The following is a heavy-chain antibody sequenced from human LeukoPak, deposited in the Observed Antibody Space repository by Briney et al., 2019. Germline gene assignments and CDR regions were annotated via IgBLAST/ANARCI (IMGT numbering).Heavy chain of an antibody. J-gene: IGHJ4*02. V-gene: IGHV4-39*02. Sequence: PSETLSLTCTVSGGSISSSSYYWGWIRQPPGKGLEWIGSIYYSGSTYYNPSLKSRVTISVDTSKNQFSLKLSSVTAADTAVYYCARDQDGDFWSGYTYWGQGTLVTVSS. CDR3: ARDQDGDFWSGYTY. D-gene: IGHD3-3*01. CDR1: GGSISSSSYY. CDR2: IYYSGST.